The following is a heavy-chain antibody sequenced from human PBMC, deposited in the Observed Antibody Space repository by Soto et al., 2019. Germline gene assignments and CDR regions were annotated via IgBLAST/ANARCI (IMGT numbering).Heavy chain of an antibody. V-gene: IGHV3-7*03. CDR2: IKQDGSEK. D-gene: IGHD5-18*01. CDR3: ASVQYSYGLEY. J-gene: IGHJ4*02. Sequence: GGSLRLSCAASGFTFSTYWMTWVRQAPGKGLEWVANIKQDGSEKYYVDSVKGRFTISRDNAKNSLYLQMNSLRAEDTAVYYCASVQYSYGLEYWGQGTLFTVS. CDR1: GFTFSTYW.